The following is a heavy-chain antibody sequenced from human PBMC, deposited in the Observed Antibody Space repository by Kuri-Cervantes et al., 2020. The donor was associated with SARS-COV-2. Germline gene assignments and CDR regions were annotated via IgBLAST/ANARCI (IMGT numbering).Heavy chain of an antibody. J-gene: IGHJ2*01. V-gene: IGHV1-18*01. Sequence: ASVKVSCKASGYTFTNYGIVWVRQAPGQGLEWVGRINTYTGYANYVQNLQGRVTMTTDTSTTTAYMELRSLRSVDTAVYYCATDRDYGGKYWYFDLWGRGTLVTVSS. CDR3: ATDRDYGGKYWYFDL. D-gene: IGHD4-23*01. CDR2: INTYTGYA. CDR1: GYTFTNYG.